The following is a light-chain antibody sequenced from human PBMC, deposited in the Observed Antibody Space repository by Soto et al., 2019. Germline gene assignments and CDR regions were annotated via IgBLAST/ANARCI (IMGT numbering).Light chain of an antibody. CDR2: GAS. CDR1: QSVSGSY. Sequence: EIVLTQSPGTLSLSPGESATLSCRASQSVSGSYLAWYQQKPGQAPRLLIYGASTRATGIPDRFSGSGSKTDFTLTITRLEPEDFAMYHCQQYGSPPQTFGQATKVEI. CDR3: QQYGSPPQT. V-gene: IGKV3-20*01. J-gene: IGKJ2*01.